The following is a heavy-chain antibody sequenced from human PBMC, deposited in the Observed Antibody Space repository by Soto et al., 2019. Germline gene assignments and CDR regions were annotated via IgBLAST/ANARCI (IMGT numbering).Heavy chain of an antibody. J-gene: IGHJ6*02. CDR3: ARIRDGSDDGMDV. D-gene: IGHD2-2*03. V-gene: IGHV3-33*01. CDR2: IRYGGSNK. CDR1: GFTFSIYG. Sequence: QVQLVESGGGVVQPGRSLRLSCAGSGFTFSIYGIHWVRQAPGKGLEWVAVIRYGGSNKYYADSVKGRFTISRDNSKNTLYLQMSSLRVEDTAVYDCARIRDGSDDGMDVWGQGSTVSVSS.